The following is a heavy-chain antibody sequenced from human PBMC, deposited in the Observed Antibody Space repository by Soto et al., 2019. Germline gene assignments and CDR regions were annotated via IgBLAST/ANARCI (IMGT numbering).Heavy chain of an antibody. CDR1: GDSVSDSYW. V-gene: IGHV4-4*02. D-gene: IGHD6-13*01. J-gene: IGHJ4*02. CDR3: ARSEAAAGDFDY. CDR2: ISHSETT. Sequence: PSETLSLTCTVSGDSVSDSYWWNWVRQPPGKGLEWIGEISHSETTDYSPSLKSRVTISLDKSKNQFSLKMSSVAAADTAVYYCARSEAAAGDFDYWGQGALVTVS.